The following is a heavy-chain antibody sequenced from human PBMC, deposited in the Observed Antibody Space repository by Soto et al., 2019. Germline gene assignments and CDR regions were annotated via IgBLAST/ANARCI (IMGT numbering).Heavy chain of an antibody. V-gene: IGHV3-23*01. CDR3: AKGGDYGEYVYFDY. Sequence: GGSLRLSCAASGFSLSSYAMNWVRQAPGKGLEWVSAISGSSSLTYYADSVKGRFTISRDNSKNTLYLQMNSLGAEDTAVYYSAKGGDYGEYVYFDYWGQGALVTVSS. J-gene: IGHJ4*02. CDR1: GFSLSSYA. CDR2: ISGSSSLT. D-gene: IGHD4-17*01.